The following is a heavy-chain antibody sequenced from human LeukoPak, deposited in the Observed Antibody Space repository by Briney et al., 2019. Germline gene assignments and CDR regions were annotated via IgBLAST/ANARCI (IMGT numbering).Heavy chain of an antibody. CDR3: AKDINDSGDYEPPDYYYYGMDV. Sequence: GGSLRLSCAASGFIFDDYGMHWVRQAPGKGLEWVSGISWNSVGIGYMDSVKGRFTISKDNAKNSLYLQMDSLRAEDTALYYCAKDINDSGDYEPPDYYYYGMDVWGQGTTVTVSS. CDR2: ISWNSVGI. V-gene: IGHV3-9*01. D-gene: IGHD4-17*01. CDR1: GFIFDDYG. J-gene: IGHJ6*02.